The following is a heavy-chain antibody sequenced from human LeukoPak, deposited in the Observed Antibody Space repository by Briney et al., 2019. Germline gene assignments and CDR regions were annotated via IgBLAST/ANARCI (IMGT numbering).Heavy chain of an antibody. J-gene: IGHJ6*03. CDR1: GFTFSSYW. CDR3: ARGGHSYGYYYYYYMDV. Sequence: GGSLRLSCAASGFTFSSYWMHWVRQAPGKGLVWVSRINSDGSSTSYADSVKGRFTVSRDNAKNTLYLQMNSMRAEDTAVYYCARGGHSYGYYYYYYMDVWGKGTTVTVSS. V-gene: IGHV3-74*01. CDR2: INSDGSST. D-gene: IGHD5-18*01.